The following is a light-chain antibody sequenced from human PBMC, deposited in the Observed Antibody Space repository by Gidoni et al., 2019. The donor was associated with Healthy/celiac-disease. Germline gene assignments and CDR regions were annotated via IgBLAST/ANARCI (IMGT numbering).Light chain of an antibody. Sequence: DIQMTQSPSSLSASVGDRVTITCLASQSISSYLDWYQQKPGKAPKLLIYAASSLQSGVPSRFSGSGSGTDFTLTISSLQPEDFAPYYCQQSYSTPRTFGQGTKVEIK. CDR2: AAS. CDR1: QSISSY. J-gene: IGKJ1*01. V-gene: IGKV1-39*01. CDR3: QQSYSTPRT.